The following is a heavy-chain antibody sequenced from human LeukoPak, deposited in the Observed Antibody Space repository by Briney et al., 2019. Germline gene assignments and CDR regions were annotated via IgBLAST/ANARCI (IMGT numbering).Heavy chain of an antibody. CDR2: ISGSGGST. J-gene: IGHJ4*02. V-gene: IGHV3-23*01. D-gene: IGHD4-17*01. CDR1: GSTFSTYV. CDR3: ARGPWDNYGELDY. Sequence: GGSLRLSCAASGSTFSTYVMTWVRQAPGKGLEWVSAISGSGGSTYNADSVKGRFTLSRDNSKNTLYLQMNSLRAEDTAVYYCARGPWDNYGELDYWGQGTLVTVSS.